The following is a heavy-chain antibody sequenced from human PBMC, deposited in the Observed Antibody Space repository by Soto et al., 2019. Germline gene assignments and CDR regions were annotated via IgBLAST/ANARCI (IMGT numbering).Heavy chain of an antibody. CDR1: GVSLTSGNW. J-gene: IGHJ4*02. CDR3: ARLVYDTRLNYMYFDF. V-gene: IGHV4-4*02. CDR2: IFHDGTA. D-gene: IGHD3-10*01. Sequence: SETLSLTCAVSGVSLTSGNWWTWVRQSPQRGLEYIGEIFHDGTANYYPSFERRVAMSVDTSRNQFSLKLASVTAADTAVYFCARLVYDTRLNYMYFDFWGPGTLVTVS.